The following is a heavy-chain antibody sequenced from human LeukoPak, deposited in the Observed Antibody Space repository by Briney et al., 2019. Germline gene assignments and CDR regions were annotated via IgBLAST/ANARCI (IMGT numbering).Heavy chain of an antibody. V-gene: IGHV4-34*10. CDR1: GGSFSDYY. J-gene: IGHJ4*02. Sequence: SETLSLTCAVSGGSFSDYYWSWIRQPPGKGLEWIGEIYHSGATNYNPSLKSRVTMLLDKSKNQFSLKLNSVTAADTAVYYCARNGGNSDYDYWGQGTLVTVSA. CDR3: ARNGGNSDYDY. D-gene: IGHD4-23*01. CDR2: IYHSGAT.